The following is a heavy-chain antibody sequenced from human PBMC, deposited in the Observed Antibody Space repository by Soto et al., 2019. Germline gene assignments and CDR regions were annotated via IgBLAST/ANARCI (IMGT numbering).Heavy chain of an antibody. CDR2: IYSGGST. D-gene: IGHD6-6*01. CDR1: GFTVSSNY. CDR3: AREGKIAARKDYYWYYGMDV. J-gene: IGHJ6*02. V-gene: IGHV3-53*01. Sequence: GGSLRLCYAASGFTVSSNYMSWVRQAPGKGLEWVSVIYSGGSTYYADSVKGRFTISRDNSKNTLYLQMNSLRAEDTAVYYCAREGKIAARKDYYWYYGMDVWGQGTTVTVSS.